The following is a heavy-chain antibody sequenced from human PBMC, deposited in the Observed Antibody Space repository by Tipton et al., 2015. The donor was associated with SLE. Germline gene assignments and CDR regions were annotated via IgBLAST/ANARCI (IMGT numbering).Heavy chain of an antibody. Sequence: PGLVKPSGTLSLICTVSGDSISANSYHWGWVRQPPGKGLEWIGNVYYSGSTYYSASLRSRVTISLDRSKNHFSLTLNSVTAADTAVYYCAKTTVYSNDWPYFDHWGQGTLVTVSS. J-gene: IGHJ4*02. CDR3: AKTTVYSNDWPYFDH. V-gene: IGHV4-39*07. D-gene: IGHD6-19*01. CDR1: GDSISANSYH. CDR2: VYYSGST.